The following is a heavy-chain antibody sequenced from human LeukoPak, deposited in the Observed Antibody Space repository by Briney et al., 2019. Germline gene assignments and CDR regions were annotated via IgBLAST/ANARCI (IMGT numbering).Heavy chain of an antibody. CDR3: ARDFEVRGYSFYFDY. CDR1: GFTFSSYE. Sequence: PGGSLRLSCAASGFTFSSYEMNWVRQAPGKGLEYVSAISSNGGSTYYANSVKGRFTISRDNSKNTLYLQMGSLRAEDMAVYYCARDFEVRGYSFYFDYWGQGTLVTVSS. D-gene: IGHD5-18*01. V-gene: IGHV3-64*01. J-gene: IGHJ4*02. CDR2: ISSNGGST.